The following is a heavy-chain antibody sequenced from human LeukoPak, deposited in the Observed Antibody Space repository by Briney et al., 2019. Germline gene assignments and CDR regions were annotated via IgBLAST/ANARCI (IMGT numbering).Heavy chain of an antibody. Sequence: GGSLRLSCAASGFTFSSYWMHWVRQAPGKGLVWVSRINADGSSTSYADSLKGRFTTSRDNAKNTLYLQMNSLRAEDTAVYYCATGGNYYNDYWGQGTLVTVSS. V-gene: IGHV3-74*01. D-gene: IGHD1-26*01. CDR2: INADGSST. CDR1: GFTFSSYW. CDR3: ATGGNYYNDY. J-gene: IGHJ4*02.